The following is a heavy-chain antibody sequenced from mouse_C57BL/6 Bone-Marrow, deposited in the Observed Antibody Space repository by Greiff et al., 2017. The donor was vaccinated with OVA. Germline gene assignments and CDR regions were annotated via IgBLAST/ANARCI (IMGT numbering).Heavy chain of an antibody. CDR3: ALGDYYGSSYWYFDV. Sequence: EVQLQQSGPELVKPGASVKISCKASGYSFTDYNMNWVKQSTGKSLEWIGVINPNYGTTSYNQKFKGKATLTVDQSSSTAYMQLNSLTSEDSAVYYGALGDYYGSSYWYFDVWGTGTTVTVSS. CDR1: GYSFTDYN. V-gene: IGHV1-39*01. J-gene: IGHJ1*03. CDR2: INPNYGTT. D-gene: IGHD1-1*01.